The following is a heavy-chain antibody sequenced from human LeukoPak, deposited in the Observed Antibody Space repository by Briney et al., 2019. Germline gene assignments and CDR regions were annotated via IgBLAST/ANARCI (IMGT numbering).Heavy chain of an antibody. CDR2: IYTSGST. V-gene: IGHV4-61*02. CDR1: GGSISSGSYY. D-gene: IGHD6-13*01. Sequence: PSQTLSLTCTVSGGSISSGSYYWSWIRQPAGKGLEWIGRIYTSGSTNYNPSLKSRVTISVDTSKNQFSLKLSSVTAADTAVYYCATLTTTAADDTFDIWGQGTMVTVSS. J-gene: IGHJ3*02. CDR3: ATLTTTAADDTFDI.